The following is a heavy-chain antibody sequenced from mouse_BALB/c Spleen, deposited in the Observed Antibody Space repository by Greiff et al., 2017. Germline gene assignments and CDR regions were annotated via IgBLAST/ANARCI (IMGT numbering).Heavy chain of an antibody. J-gene: IGHJ3*01. V-gene: IGHV1S126*01. D-gene: IGHD1-1*01. CDR2: IDPSDSET. Sequence: VKLVESGPQLVRPGASVKISCKASGYSFTSYWMHWVKQRPGQGLEWIGMIDPSDSETRLNQKFKDKATLTVDKSSSTAYMQLSSPTSEDSAVYYCARNYGSSYCAYWGQGTLVTVSA. CDR3: ARNYGSSYCAY. CDR1: GYSFTSYW.